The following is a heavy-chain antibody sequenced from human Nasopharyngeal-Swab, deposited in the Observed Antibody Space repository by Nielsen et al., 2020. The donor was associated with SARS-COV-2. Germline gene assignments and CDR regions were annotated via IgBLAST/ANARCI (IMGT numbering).Heavy chain of an antibody. J-gene: IGHJ4*02. Sequence: GGSLRLSCAASGFTFSSYAMHWVRQAPGKGLEWVAVISYDGSNKYYADSVKGRFTISRDNSKNTLYLQMNSLRAEDTAVYYCARALRRHCSSTSCYRGQFYYFDYWGQGTLVTVSS. CDR3: ARALRRHCSSTSCYRGQFYYFDY. V-gene: IGHV3-30-3*01. CDR2: ISYDGSNK. CDR1: GFTFSSYA. D-gene: IGHD2-2*02.